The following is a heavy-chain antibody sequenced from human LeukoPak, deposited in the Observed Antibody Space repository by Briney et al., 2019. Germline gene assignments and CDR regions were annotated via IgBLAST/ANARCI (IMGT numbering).Heavy chain of an antibody. D-gene: IGHD1/OR15-1a*01. CDR2: IYYSGST. CDR1: GGSISSGDYY. V-gene: IGHV4-30-4*08. Sequence: SETLSLTCTVSGGSISSGDYYWSWIRQHPGKGLEWIVYIYYSGSTYYNPSLKSRVTISVDTSKNQFSLKLSSVTAADTAVYYCARVAVITGTKRFNWFDPWGQGTLVTVSS. CDR3: ARVAVITGTKRFNWFDP. J-gene: IGHJ5*02.